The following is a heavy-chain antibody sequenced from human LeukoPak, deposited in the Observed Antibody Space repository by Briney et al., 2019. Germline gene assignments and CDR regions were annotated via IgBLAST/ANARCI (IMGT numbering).Heavy chain of an antibody. J-gene: IGHJ4*02. CDR1: GGSISSSSYY. Sequence: SETLSLTCTVSGGSISSSSYYWGWIRRPPGKGLEWIGYIYYSGTTNYNPSLKSRVTISVDTSKNQFSLKLSSVTAADTAVYYCARNLGSGWYYDYWGQGILVTVSS. V-gene: IGHV4-61*05. CDR3: ARNLGSGWYYDY. CDR2: IYYSGTT. D-gene: IGHD6-19*01.